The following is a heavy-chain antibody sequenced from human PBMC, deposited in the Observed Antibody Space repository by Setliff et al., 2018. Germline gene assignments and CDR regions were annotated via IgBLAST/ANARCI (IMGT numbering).Heavy chain of an antibody. CDR2: MYSSGTT. Sequence: PSETLSLTCIVSSGSISTSNYFWGWVRQPPGRGLEWIGSMYSSGTTNYNPSLKSRVTMSVDTSKSLLSLKLSSVTTTDTAVYYCAGLFCDGWNYFDSWGQGTLVTVSS. CDR3: AGLFCDGWNYFDS. D-gene: IGHD2-21*01. CDR1: SGSISTSNYF. V-gene: IGHV4-39*02. J-gene: IGHJ4*02.